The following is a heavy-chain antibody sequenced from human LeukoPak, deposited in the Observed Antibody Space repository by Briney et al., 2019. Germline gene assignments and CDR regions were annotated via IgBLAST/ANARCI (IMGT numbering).Heavy chain of an antibody. CDR3: ARASIDYDGAFDI. CDR1: GFTFSSYW. Sequence: GGSLRLSCAASGFTFSSYWMSWVRQAPGKGLEWVANIKQDGSEKYYVDSVKGRFTISRDNAKNSLYLQMNSLRAEDTAVYYCARASIDYDGAFDIWGQGTMVTVSS. V-gene: IGHV3-7*01. J-gene: IGHJ3*02. CDR2: IKQDGSEK. D-gene: IGHD4-23*01.